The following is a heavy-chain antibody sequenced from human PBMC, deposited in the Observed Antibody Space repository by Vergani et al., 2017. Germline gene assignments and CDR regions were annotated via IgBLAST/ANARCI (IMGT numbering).Heavy chain of an antibody. Sequence: QLQLQESGPGLVKPSETLSLSCTVSGASISSSRYYWGWIRQPPGKGLEWIGNIYYSGSTYYNPSLKSRVTISVDTSKNQFSLKLTSVTAADTAVYSCARRGYSYGSPFDYWGQGILVTVSS. V-gene: IGHV4-39*01. CDR1: GASISSSRYY. CDR3: ARRGYSYGSPFDY. D-gene: IGHD5-18*01. J-gene: IGHJ4*02. CDR2: IYYSGST.